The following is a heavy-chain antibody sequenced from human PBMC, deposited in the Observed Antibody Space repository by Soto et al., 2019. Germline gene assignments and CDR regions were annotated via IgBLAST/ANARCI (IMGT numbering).Heavy chain of an antibody. CDR3: ARDALVVVAATLVDI. D-gene: IGHD2-15*01. V-gene: IGHV3-33*08. Sequence: GGSLRLSCAASGFTFSSYSMNWVRQAPGKGLEWVAVIWYDRSNKYYADSVKGRFTISRDNSKNTLYLQMNSLRAEDTAVYYCARDALVVVAATLVDIWGQGTMVTVSS. J-gene: IGHJ3*02. CDR2: IWYDRSNK. CDR1: GFTFSSYS.